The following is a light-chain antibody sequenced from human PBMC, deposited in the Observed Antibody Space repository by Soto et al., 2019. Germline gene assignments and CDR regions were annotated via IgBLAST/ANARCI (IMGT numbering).Light chain of an antibody. CDR2: WAS. CDR3: QQYYSIPPT. CDR1: QTILYSSNNKKY. Sequence: DIVMTQSPDFLAVSLGERATINCKSSQTILYSSNNKKYLAWYQQKPGHPPKLLIYWASTRESGVPDRFSGSGSGTDFTLTISSLQAEDVAVYYCQQYYSIPPTFGQGTKVEIK. J-gene: IGKJ1*01. V-gene: IGKV4-1*01.